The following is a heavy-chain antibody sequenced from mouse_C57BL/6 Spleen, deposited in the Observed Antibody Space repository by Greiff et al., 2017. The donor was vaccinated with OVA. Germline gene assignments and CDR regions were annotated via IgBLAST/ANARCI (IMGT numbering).Heavy chain of an antibody. D-gene: IGHD4-1*01. CDR3: ASGDWDGYFDV. V-gene: IGHV1-72*01. J-gene: IGHJ1*03. Sequence: QVQLKESGAELVKPGASVKLSCKASGYTFTSYWMHWVKQRPGRGLEWIGRIDPNSGGTKYNEKFKSKATLTVDKSSSTAYMQLSSLTSADSAVYYCASGDWDGYFDVWGTGTTVTVSS. CDR1: GYTFTSYW. CDR2: IDPNSGGT.